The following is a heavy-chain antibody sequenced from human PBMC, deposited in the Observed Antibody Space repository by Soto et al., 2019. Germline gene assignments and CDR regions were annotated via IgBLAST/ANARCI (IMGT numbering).Heavy chain of an antibody. V-gene: IGHV4-31*03. CDR1: GGSISSGGYY. D-gene: IGHD3-3*01. J-gene: IGHJ4*02. CDR3: ARTAQGVVITFDY. CDR2: IYYSGST. Sequence: SETLSLTCTVSGGSISSGGYYWSWIRQHPGKGLEWIGYIYYSGSTYYNPSLKSRVTISVDTSKNQFSLKLSSVTAADTAVYYCARTAQGVVITFDYWGQGTLVTVSS.